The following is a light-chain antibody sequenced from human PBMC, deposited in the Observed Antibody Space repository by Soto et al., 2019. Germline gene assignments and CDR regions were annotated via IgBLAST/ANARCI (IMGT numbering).Light chain of an antibody. CDR1: ERINNY. J-gene: IGKJ5*01. V-gene: IGKV1-39*01. CDR3: QQTYMTPIT. Sequence: DIPMTQSPSSLSASVGDRVTITCRASERINNYLNWYQQKPGRAPKLLIYSASSLQNGIPSRFSGSGSGTDFTDFTLTISSLQPEDFATYYCQQTYMTPITFGQGTRLEIK. CDR2: SAS.